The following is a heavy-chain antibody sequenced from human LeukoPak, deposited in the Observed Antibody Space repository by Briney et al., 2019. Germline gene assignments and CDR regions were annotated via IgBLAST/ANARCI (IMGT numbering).Heavy chain of an antibody. D-gene: IGHD1-1*01. Sequence: GGSLRLSCAASGFTFNRYAMHWLRQAPGKGPEWVAFVSFGGDLTFYADSVKGRFTVSRDNAKNSLYLQMNSLTAGDTAVYYCARGPPRGKYYYMDVWGKGTTVTVSS. J-gene: IGHJ6*03. CDR3: ARGPPRGKYYYMDV. CDR1: GFTFNRYA. V-gene: IGHV3-30*07. CDR2: VSFGGDLT.